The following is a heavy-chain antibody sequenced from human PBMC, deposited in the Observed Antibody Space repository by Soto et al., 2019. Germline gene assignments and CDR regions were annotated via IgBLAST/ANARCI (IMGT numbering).Heavy chain of an antibody. Sequence: SETLSLTCTVSGGSISSSSYYWGWIRQPPGKGLEWIGRIYYSGSTYYNPSLKSRVTISVDTSKNQFSLKLSSVTAADTAVYYCARHFRDIVASDFDYWGQGTLVTVSS. V-gene: IGHV4-39*01. CDR3: ARHFRDIVASDFDY. J-gene: IGHJ4*02. CDR1: GGSISSSSYY. D-gene: IGHD5-12*01. CDR2: IYYSGST.